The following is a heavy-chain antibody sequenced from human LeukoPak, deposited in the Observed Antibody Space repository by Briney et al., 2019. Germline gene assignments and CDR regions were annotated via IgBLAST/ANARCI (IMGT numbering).Heavy chain of an antibody. CDR1: GYSFTSYW. CDR2: MYPGDSDT. CDR3: ARLSDSYGYRGYYYMDV. J-gene: IGHJ6*03. Sequence: GESLKISCKGSGYSFTSYWIGWVRQMPGKGLEWMGIMYPGDSDTRYSPSFQGQVTISADKSISTAYLQWSSLKASDTAMYYCARLSDSYGYRGYYYMDVWGKGATVTVSS. V-gene: IGHV5-51*01. D-gene: IGHD5-18*01.